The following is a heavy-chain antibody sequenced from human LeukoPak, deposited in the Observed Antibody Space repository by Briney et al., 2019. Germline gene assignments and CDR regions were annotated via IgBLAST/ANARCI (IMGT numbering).Heavy chain of an antibody. CDR3: AELGITMIGGV. V-gene: IGHV3-21*01. D-gene: IGHD3-10*02. CDR1: GFTFSNYN. Sequence: GGSLRLSCAASGFTFSNYNMNWVRQAPGKGLEWVSSISSSSSYIYYADSVKGRFTISRDNAKDSLYLQMNSLRAEDTAVYYCAELGITMIGGVWGKGTTVTISS. CDR2: ISSSSSYI. J-gene: IGHJ6*04.